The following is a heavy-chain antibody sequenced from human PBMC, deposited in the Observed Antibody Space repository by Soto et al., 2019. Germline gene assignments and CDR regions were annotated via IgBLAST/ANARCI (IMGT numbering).Heavy chain of an antibody. CDR2: IYYSGIT. Sequence: SETLSLTCTVSGDFLSSYYWSWIRQSPVKGLEWIGYIYYSGITNYNASLKSRVTMSIDTSKNQFSLKLSSVTAADTAVYYCARAYGDYVFDYWGQGTLVTVSS. CDR1: GDFLSSYY. CDR3: ARAYGDYVFDY. D-gene: IGHD4-17*01. V-gene: IGHV4-59*01. J-gene: IGHJ4*02.